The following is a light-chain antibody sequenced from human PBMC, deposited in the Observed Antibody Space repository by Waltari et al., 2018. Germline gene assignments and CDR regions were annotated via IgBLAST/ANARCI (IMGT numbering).Light chain of an antibody. Sequence: QSVLTQPPSVSGAPGPRVTISCTGTSPNIGAGHDVHWYQQFPGTAPKLLIYGNSNRPSGVPDRFSGSKSDTSASLTITGLQAEDEADYFCHSFDSSLSTGVVFGGGTKVTVL. CDR2: GNS. CDR1: SPNIGAGHD. J-gene: IGLJ2*01. CDR3: HSFDSSLSTGVV. V-gene: IGLV1-40*01.